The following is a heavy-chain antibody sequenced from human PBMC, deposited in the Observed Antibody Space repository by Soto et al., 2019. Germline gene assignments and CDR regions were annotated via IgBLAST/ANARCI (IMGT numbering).Heavy chain of an antibody. J-gene: IGHJ5*02. CDR3: ARDGYYYDSSGYYEASWFDP. CDR1: GYTFTSYG. Sequence: QVQLVQSGAEVKKPGASVKVSCKASGYTFTSYGISWVRQAPGQGLEWMGWISAYNGNTNYAQKLQGRVTMTTDTSTSTAYMELRSLRSDDTAVYYCARDGYYYDSSGYYEASWFDPWGQGTLVTVSS. D-gene: IGHD3-22*01. V-gene: IGHV1-18*01. CDR2: ISAYNGNT.